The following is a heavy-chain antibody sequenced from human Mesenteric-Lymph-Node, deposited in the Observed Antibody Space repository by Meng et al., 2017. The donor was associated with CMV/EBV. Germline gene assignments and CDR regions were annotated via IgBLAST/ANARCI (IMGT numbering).Heavy chain of an antibody. Sequence: SVKVSCKASGGTFSSYAISWVRQAPGQGLEWMGGIIPIFGTANYAQKFQGRVTITADKSTSTAYMELSSLRSEDTAVYYCAGDTYGGGYYYYGMDVWGQGTTVTVSS. V-gene: IGHV1-69*06. CDR3: AGDTYGGGYYYYGMDV. D-gene: IGHD4/OR15-4a*01. CDR1: GGTFSSYA. CDR2: IIPIFGTA. J-gene: IGHJ6*02.